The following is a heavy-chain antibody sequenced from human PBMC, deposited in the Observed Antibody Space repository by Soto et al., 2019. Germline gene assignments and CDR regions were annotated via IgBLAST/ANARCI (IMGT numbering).Heavy chain of an antibody. J-gene: IGHJ5*02. CDR3: VRGGIAGHRFDP. Sequence: PSETLSLTCSVSRAFINSGGFYYSWIRQPPGKGLEWLGYIFHSGSTLYTSSLRGRLTLSADTSRNQLSLHLTSVTAADTAVYYCVRGGIAGHRFDPWGQGILVTVSS. D-gene: IGHD2-21*01. CDR1: RAFINSGGFY. CDR2: IFHSGST. V-gene: IGHV4-31*03.